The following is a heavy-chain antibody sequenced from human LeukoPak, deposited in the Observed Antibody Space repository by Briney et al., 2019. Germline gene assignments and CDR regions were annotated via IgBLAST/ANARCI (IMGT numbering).Heavy chain of an antibody. V-gene: IGHV3-21*01. J-gene: IGHJ4*02. D-gene: IGHD1-26*01. CDR1: GFTFSSYS. Sequence: GGSLRLFCAASGFTFSSYSINWVRQASGKGLQWVSSISSSSTYIYYADSVKGRFTISRDNAKNSLYLQMNSLRAEDTAVYYCARLGIVGATTIDYWGQGTLVTVSS. CDR2: ISSSSTYI. CDR3: ARLGIVGATTIDY.